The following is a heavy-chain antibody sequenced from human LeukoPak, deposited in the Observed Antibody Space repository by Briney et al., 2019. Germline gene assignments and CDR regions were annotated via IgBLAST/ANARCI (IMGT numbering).Heavy chain of an antibody. J-gene: IGHJ4*02. CDR3: AREGGARYYGSGSYYNVPHFDY. Sequence: SETLSLTCTVSGASISSYYWSWIRQPPGKGLEWIGYIYYSGSTNYDPSLKSRVTISVDTSKNQFSLKLSSVTAADTAVYYCAREGGARYYGSGSYYNVPHFDYWGQGTLVTVSS. CDR2: IYYSGST. D-gene: IGHD3-10*01. V-gene: IGHV4-59*01. CDR1: GASISSYY.